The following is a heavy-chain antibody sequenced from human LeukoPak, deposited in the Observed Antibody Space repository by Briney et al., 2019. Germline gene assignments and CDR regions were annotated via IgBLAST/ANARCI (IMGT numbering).Heavy chain of an antibody. D-gene: IGHD2-2*01. Sequence: GGSLRLSCAVSGFTLSSYWMHWVRQAPGKGLVWVSRINSDGSSTSYADSVKGRFTISRDNAKSTLYLQMNSLRAEDTAVYYCARGPQRGAAANYYGMDVWGQGTTVAVSS. J-gene: IGHJ6*02. CDR1: GFTLSSYW. CDR2: INSDGSST. V-gene: IGHV3-74*01. CDR3: ARGPQRGAAANYYGMDV.